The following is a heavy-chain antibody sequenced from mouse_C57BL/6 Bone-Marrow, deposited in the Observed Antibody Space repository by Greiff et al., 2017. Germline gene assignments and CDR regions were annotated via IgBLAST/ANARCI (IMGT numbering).Heavy chain of an antibody. CDR3: AREGLLRAWFAY. CDR1: GYTFTSYW. Sequence: VQLQQPGAELVMPGASVKLSCKASGYTFTSYWMHWVKQRPGQGLEWSGEIDPSDSYTNYNQKFKGKSTLTVDKSSSTAYMQLSSLTSEDSAVYYCAREGLLRAWFAYWGQGTLVTVSA. J-gene: IGHJ3*01. V-gene: IGHV1-69*01. D-gene: IGHD1-1*01. CDR2: IDPSDSYT.